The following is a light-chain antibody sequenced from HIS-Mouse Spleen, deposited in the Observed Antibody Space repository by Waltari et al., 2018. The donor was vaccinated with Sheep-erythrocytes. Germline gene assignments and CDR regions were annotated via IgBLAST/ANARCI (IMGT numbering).Light chain of an antibody. CDR1: SSDVGSYNL. J-gene: IGLJ3*02. Sequence: QSALTQPASVSGSPGQSITISCTGTSSDVGSYNLVSWYQQHPGKAPKLMIYEGSKRPSAVFNRFSGSKSGNTASLTSSGLQAEDEADYYCCSYAGSSTPWVFGGGTKLTVL. V-gene: IGLV2-23*01. CDR3: CSYAGSSTPWV. CDR2: EGS.